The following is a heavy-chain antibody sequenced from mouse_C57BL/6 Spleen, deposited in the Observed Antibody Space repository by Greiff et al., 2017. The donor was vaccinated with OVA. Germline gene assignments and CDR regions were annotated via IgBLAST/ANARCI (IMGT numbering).Heavy chain of an antibody. CDR3: ARSPSITTVVAYYAMDY. V-gene: IGHV1-26*01. CDR2: INPNNGGT. J-gene: IGHJ4*01. Sequence: EVQLQQSGPELVKPGASVKISCKASGYTFTDYYMNWVKQSHGKSLEWIGDINPNNGGTSYNQKLKGKATLTVDKSSSTAYMELRSLTSEDSAVYYCARSPSITTVVAYYAMDYWGQGTSVTVSS. CDR1: GYTFTDYY. D-gene: IGHD1-1*01.